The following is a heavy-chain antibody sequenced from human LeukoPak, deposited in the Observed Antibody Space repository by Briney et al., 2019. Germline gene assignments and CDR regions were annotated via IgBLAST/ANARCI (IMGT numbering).Heavy chain of an antibody. J-gene: IGHJ6*02. D-gene: IGHD6-6*01. CDR3: ARKAAPAMDV. V-gene: IGHV3-7*01. CDR1: GFTFSSYW. CDR2: IMQDGSER. Sequence: GGSLRLSCAASGFTFSSYWMSWVRQAPGKGLEWVANIMQDGSERYYVDSVKGRFTISRDNAKSSLYLQMNSLRAEDTAVYYCARKAAPAMDVWGQGTTVTVSS.